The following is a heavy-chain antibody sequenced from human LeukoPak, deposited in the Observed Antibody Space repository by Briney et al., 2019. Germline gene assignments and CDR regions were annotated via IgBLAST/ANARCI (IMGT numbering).Heavy chain of an antibody. CDR3: ARVPPLNSYSSGYSYYYYGMDV. D-gene: IGHD3-22*01. J-gene: IGHJ6*02. Sequence: ASVKVSCKASGGTFSSYAISWVRQAPGQGLEWMGGIIPIFGTANYAQKFQGRVTITRDTSASTAYMELSSLRSEDTAVYYCARVPPLNSYSSGYSYYYYGMDVWGQGTTVTVSS. CDR2: IIPIFGTA. CDR1: GGTFSSYA. V-gene: IGHV1-69*05.